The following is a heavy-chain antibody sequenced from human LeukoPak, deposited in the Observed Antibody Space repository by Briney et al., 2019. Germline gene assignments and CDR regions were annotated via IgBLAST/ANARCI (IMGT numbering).Heavy chain of an antibody. CDR2: VHPSSGGT. V-gene: IGHV1-2*04. Sequence: ASVKVSCKASGYTFTDFYIYWVRQAPGRGLEWMGLVHPSSGGTSYARKFQGWVTMTRDTSISTAYMELSRLRSDDTAVYYCARGFYSGYSHVDYWGQGTLVTVSS. J-gene: IGHJ4*02. CDR3: ARGFYSGYSHVDY. CDR1: GYTFTDFY. D-gene: IGHD5-12*01.